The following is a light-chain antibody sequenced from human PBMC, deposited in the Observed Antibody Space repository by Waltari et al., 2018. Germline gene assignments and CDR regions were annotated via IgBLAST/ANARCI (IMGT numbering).Light chain of an antibody. Sequence: QSALTQPRSVSGSPGQSVTTSCTVPRNVGGYNYVSWYQQHPGKTPKLVIYGVSERPSGVPDRFSGSKSGKTASLTISGLQSEDEADYYCCSYEGTYTSVLFGGGTKLTVL. CDR2: GVS. V-gene: IGLV2-11*01. CDR1: RNVGGYNY. J-gene: IGLJ2*01. CDR3: CSYEGTYTSVL.